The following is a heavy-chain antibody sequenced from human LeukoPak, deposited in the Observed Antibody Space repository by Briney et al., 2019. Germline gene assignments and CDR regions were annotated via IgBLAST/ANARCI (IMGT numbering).Heavy chain of an antibody. J-gene: IGHJ4*02. CDR1: GFTFSSYA. Sequence: RTGGSLRLSCAASGFTFSSYAMSWVRQAPGKGLEWVSAISGSGGSTYYADSVKGRFTISRDNSKNTLYLQMNSLRAEDTAVYYYAKVRVQQLLARDLDYWGQGTLVTVSS. V-gene: IGHV3-23*01. CDR3: AKVRVQQLLARDLDY. CDR2: ISGSGGST. D-gene: IGHD6-13*01.